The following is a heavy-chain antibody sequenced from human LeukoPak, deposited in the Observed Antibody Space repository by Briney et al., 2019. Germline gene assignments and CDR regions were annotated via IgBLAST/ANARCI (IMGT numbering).Heavy chain of an antibody. CDR1: GFTFSSYE. D-gene: IGHD3-3*01. Sequence: GGSLRFSCAASGFTFSSYEMNWVRRAPGKGLEWVSYISSSGSTIYYADSVKGRFTISRDNAKNSLYLQMNSLRAEDTAVYYCARANFWSGYYRGYYYMDVWGKGTTVTVSS. CDR2: ISSSGSTI. V-gene: IGHV3-48*03. CDR3: ARANFWSGYYRGYYYMDV. J-gene: IGHJ6*03.